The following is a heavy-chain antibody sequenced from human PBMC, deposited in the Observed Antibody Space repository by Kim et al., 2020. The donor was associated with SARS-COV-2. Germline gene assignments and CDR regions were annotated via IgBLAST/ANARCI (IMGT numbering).Heavy chain of an antibody. CDR1: GGSISSGGYY. CDR2: IYYSGST. D-gene: IGHD3-22*01. CDR3: ARDRKEYYDSSGFGAFDI. J-gene: IGHJ3*02. V-gene: IGHV4-31*03. Sequence: SETLSLTCTVSGGSISSGGYYWSWIRQHPGKGLEWIGYIYYSGSTYYNPSLKSRVTISVDTSKNQFSLKLSSVTAADTAVYYCARDRKEYYDSSGFGAFDIWGQGTMVTVSS.